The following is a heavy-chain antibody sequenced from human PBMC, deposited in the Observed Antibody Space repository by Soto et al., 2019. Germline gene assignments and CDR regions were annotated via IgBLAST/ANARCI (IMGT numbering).Heavy chain of an antibody. V-gene: IGHV3-23*01. CDR1: GFTFRTSA. D-gene: IGHD2-2*01. CDR3: AKYEYYCSTTSCYTYYFDY. Sequence: GGSLRLSCAASGFTFRTSAMSWVRQAPGTGLEWVSAISGSGGSTFYADSVKGRFTISRDNSKNTLYLQMNSLRAEDTAVYYCAKYEYYCSTTSCYTYYFDYWGRGTLVTVSS. J-gene: IGHJ4*02. CDR2: ISGSGGST.